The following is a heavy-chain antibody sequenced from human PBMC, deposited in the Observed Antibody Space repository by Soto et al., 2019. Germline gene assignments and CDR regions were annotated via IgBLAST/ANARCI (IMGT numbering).Heavy chain of an antibody. Sequence: LRLSCAASGFALSDYAMHWVRQAPGKGLEWVAIISFDGSNEHYADSVQGRFTISRDNSENTLYLQMNSLRADDTAVYYCARPAATVTFYSGMDVWGQGTTVTVSS. CDR3: ARPAATVTFYSGMDV. CDR1: GFALSDYA. V-gene: IGHV3-30-3*01. D-gene: IGHD4-17*01. J-gene: IGHJ6*02. CDR2: ISFDGSNE.